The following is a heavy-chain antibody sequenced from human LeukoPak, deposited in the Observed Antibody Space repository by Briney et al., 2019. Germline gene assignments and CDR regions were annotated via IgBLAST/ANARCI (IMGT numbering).Heavy chain of an antibody. Sequence: PSETLSLTCTVSGGSISSYYWTWLRQPPGKGLEWIGYLYYSGSTNYNPSLKSRVTISVDTSKNQFSLKLSSVTAADTAVYYCARHVYYGSGNYYYGIDVWGQGTTVTVSS. D-gene: IGHD3-10*01. CDR2: LYYSGST. V-gene: IGHV4-59*08. CDR1: GGSISSYY. J-gene: IGHJ6*02. CDR3: ARHVYYGSGNYYYGIDV.